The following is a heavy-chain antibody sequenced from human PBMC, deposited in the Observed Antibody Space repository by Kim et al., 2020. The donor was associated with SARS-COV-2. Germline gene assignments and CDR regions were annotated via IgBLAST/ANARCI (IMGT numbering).Heavy chain of an antibody. CDR2: ITHSGST. J-gene: IGHJ3*02. V-gene: IGHV4-34*01. Sequence: SETLSLTCAVYGGSFSGYYWSWIRQPPGKGLEWIGEITHSGSTNYNPSPKSRLTISVDTFKNQFFLKLSSVTAADTAVYYCARGVPQDIWGQGTTLTVSS. CDR1: GGSFSGYY. CDR3: ARGVPQDI.